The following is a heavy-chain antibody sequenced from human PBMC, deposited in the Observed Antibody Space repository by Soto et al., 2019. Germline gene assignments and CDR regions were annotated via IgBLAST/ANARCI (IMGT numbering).Heavy chain of an antibody. J-gene: IGHJ4*02. V-gene: IGHV4-30-2*01. D-gene: IGHD3-3*02. CDR1: GGSIISGVYS. Sequence: SETLSLTCAISGGSIISGVYSWSWIRHPPGKGLEWIGYIYSGTTHYHPSLERRVTIAMDRSKNQVSLSLKSVTAADTAVYYCAREDTDAFFAFWGQGTLVTVSS. CDR2: IYSGTT. CDR3: AREDTDAFFAF.